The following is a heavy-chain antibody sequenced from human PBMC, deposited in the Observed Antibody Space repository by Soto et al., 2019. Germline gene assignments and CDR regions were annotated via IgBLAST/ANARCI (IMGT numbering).Heavy chain of an antibody. CDR2: INAGNGNT. Sequence: ASVKVSCKASGYTFTSYAMHWVRQAPGQRLEWMGWINAGNGNTKYSQKFQGRVTITRDTSASTAYMELSSLRSEDTAVYYCARVLPYYDFWSGYYTKDDYYFDYWGQGTLVTVSS. CDR1: GYTFTSYA. D-gene: IGHD3-3*01. J-gene: IGHJ4*02. CDR3: ARVLPYYDFWSGYYTKDDYYFDY. V-gene: IGHV1-3*01.